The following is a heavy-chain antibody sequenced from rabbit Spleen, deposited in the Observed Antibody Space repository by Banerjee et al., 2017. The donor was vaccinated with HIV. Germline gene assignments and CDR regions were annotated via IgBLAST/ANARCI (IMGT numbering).Heavy chain of an antibody. CDR2: IDIGSSGFS. CDR1: GVSFSFNSY. D-gene: IGHD4-1*01. CDR3: ARDLAGVIGWNFYL. V-gene: IGHV1S40*01. J-gene: IGHJ4*01. Sequence: QSLEESGGDLVKPGASLTLTCTASGVSFSFNSYMCWVRQAPGKGLEWIACIDIGSSGFSYFATWAKGRFTISKTSSTTVTLQMTSLTAADTATYFCARDLAGVIGWNFYLWGPGTLVTVS.